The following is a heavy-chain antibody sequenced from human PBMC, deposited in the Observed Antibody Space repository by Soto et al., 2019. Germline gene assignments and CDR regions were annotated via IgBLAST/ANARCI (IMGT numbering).Heavy chain of an antibody. CDR3: SRCPGGHRDPLAI. V-gene: IGHV1-46*01. Sequence: ASVMESCKASGYTFTKFHIHWVRQAPGQGLGWMGMIDPRGGVTRDVQRFEGRITMISDTTISTAYRQLSSLSSVDTAVYFFSRCPGGHRDPLAIRSQG. J-gene: IGHJ3*02. D-gene: IGHD3-10*01. CDR1: GYTFTKFH. CDR2: IDPRGGVT.